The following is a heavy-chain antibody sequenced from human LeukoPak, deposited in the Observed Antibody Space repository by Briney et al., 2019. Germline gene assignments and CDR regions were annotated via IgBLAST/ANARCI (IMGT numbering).Heavy chain of an antibody. CDR1: GYTFTTYD. CDR2: MNPNSGNT. V-gene: IGHV1-8*01. J-gene: IGHJ4*02. D-gene: IGHD4-17*01. Sequence: ASVKVSCKASGYTFTTYDINWVRQATGQGLEWMGWMNPNSGNTGYAQKFQGRVTMTRNTSISTAYMELSSLRSDDTAVYYCARDWFGDYQTYNWGQGTLVTVSS. CDR3: ARDWFGDYQTYN.